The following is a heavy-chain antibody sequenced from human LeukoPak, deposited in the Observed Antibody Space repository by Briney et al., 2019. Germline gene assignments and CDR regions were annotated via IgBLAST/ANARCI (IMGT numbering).Heavy chain of an antibody. CDR1: GFTFSTYT. J-gene: IGHJ4*02. Sequence: GGSLRLSCAASGFTFSTYTMNWVRQAPGKGLEWVSCISGSSSYVYYADSVKGRVTISRDNAKNSVFLQMNSLRAEDTAVYYCATDGGPFDNWGQGILVTVSS. D-gene: IGHD3-10*01. V-gene: IGHV3-21*01. CDR2: ISGSSSYV. CDR3: ATDGGPFDN.